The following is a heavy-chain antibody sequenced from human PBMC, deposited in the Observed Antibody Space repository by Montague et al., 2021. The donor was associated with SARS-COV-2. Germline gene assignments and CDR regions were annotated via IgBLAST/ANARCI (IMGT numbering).Heavy chain of an antibody. CDR2: IYRDGNT. V-gene: IGHV4-39*01. CDR3: ARGPKMGGSGYYYN. Sequence: SETLSLTCTVSGDSIGSSSYYWGWIRQPPGKGLEWIGSIYRDGNTYCNPSLKTRVSLSIDERKNQFSLKFYSVTVADTAVYSCARGPKMGGSGYYYNWGQGILVTVSS. D-gene: IGHD3-22*01. J-gene: IGHJ1*01. CDR1: GDSIGSSSYY.